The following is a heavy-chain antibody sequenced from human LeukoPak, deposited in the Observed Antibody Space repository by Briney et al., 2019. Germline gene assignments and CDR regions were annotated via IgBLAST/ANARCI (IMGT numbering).Heavy chain of an antibody. J-gene: IGHJ4*02. Sequence: GGSLRLSYAASGFTFSSYAMSWVRRAPGKGLEWVSGISGSGGSTYYADSVKGRFTISRDNSKNTLYLQMNSLRAEDTAVYYCLGDVTQGSDDYDSSGYYLGYWGQGTLVTVSS. CDR2: ISGSGGST. CDR1: GFTFSSYA. V-gene: IGHV3-23*01. D-gene: IGHD3-22*01. CDR3: LGDVTQGSDDYDSSGYYLGY.